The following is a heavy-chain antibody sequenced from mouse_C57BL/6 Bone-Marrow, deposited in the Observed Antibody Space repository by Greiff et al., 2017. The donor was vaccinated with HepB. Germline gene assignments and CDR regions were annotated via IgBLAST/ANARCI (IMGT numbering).Heavy chain of an antibody. CDR2: IWSGGST. J-gene: IGHJ2*01. CDR3: AKNGGGSTVVAPFDY. CDR1: GFSLTSYG. V-gene: IGHV2-2*01. D-gene: IGHD1-1*01. Sequence: VKLVESGPGLVQPSQSLSITCTVSGFSLTSYGVHWVRQSPGKGLEWLGVIWSGGSTDYNAAFISRLSISKDNSKSQVFFKMNSLQADDTAIYYCAKNGGGSTVVAPFDYWGQGTTLTVSS.